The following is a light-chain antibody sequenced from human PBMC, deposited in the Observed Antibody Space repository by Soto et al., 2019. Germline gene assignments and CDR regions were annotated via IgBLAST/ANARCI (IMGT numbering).Light chain of an antibody. CDR2: EVI. CDR1: SSDVGAYNY. CDR3: SLYAGSNNLL. Sequence: QSALTQPPSASGSPGQSVTISCTGTSSDVGAYNYVSWYQQRPGKAPKLMIYEVIKRPSGVPDRFSGSKSGNTASLTVSGLQAEDEADYYCSLYAGSNNLLFGGGTKLTVL. V-gene: IGLV2-8*01. J-gene: IGLJ2*01.